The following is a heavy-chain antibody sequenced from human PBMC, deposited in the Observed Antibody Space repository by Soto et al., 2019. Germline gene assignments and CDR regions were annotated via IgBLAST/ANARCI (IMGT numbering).Heavy chain of an antibody. CDR3: ASRDPGTSVDY. CDR1: GGSFTSNNG. J-gene: IGHJ4*02. D-gene: IGHD1-7*01. Sequence: PSETLSLTCAVSGGSFTSNNGWTWVRQPPGQGLEWIGEIYRTGSTNYNPSLKSRVTISLDKSENQFSLKVTSLTAADTAVYYCASRDPGTSVDYWGQGTLVTVYS. V-gene: IGHV4-4*02. CDR2: IYRTGST.